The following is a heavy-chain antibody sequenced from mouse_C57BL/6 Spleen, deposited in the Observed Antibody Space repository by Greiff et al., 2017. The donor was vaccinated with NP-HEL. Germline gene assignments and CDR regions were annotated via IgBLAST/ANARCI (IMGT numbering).Heavy chain of an antibody. CDR2: ISDGGRYT. V-gene: IGHV5-4*01. CDR3: ARVSDEYGPFAY. J-gene: IGHJ3*01. D-gene: IGHD1-2*01. Sequence: EVQRVESGGGLVKPGGSLKLSCAASGFTFSSYAMSWVRQTPEKRLEWVATISDGGRYTYYPDNVKGRFTISRDTAKNNLYLQMSHLKSEDTAMYDCARVSDEYGPFAYWGQGTLVTVSA. CDR1: GFTFSSYA.